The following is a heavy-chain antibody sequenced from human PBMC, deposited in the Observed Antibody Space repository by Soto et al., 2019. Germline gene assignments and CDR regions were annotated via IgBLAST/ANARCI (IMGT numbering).Heavy chain of an antibody. CDR3: ARRHCTNGVCLPWNYYYGMDV. V-gene: IGHV3-NL1*01. CDR1: GFPFSSYG. J-gene: IGHJ6*02. Sequence: GGSLRLSCAASGFPFSSYGMHWVRQAPGKGLEWVSVIYSGGSTYYADSVKGRFTISRDNAKNSLYLQMNSLRDEDTAVYYCARRHCTNGVCLPWNYYYGMDVWGQGTTVTVSS. D-gene: IGHD2-8*01. CDR2: IYSGGST.